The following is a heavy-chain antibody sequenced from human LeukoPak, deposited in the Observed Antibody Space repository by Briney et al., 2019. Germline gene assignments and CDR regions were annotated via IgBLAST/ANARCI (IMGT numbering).Heavy chain of an antibody. J-gene: IGHJ4*02. V-gene: IGHV3-66*04. CDR2: IYSGGST. CDR3: AIPSMVRGVTTFDY. D-gene: IGHD3-10*01. CDR1: GFTVSSNY. Sequence: GGSLRLSCAASGFTVSSNYMSWVRQAPGKGLEWVSVIYSGGSTYYADSVKGRFTISRDNSKNTLYLQMNSLRAEDTAVYYCAIPSMVRGVTTFDYWGQGTLVTVSS.